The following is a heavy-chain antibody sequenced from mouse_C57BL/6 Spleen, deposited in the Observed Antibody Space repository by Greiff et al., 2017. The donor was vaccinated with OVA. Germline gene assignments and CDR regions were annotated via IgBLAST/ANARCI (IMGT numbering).Heavy chain of an antibody. D-gene: IGHD1-1*01. Sequence: VQLVESGAELVKPGASVKISCKASGYAFSSYWMNWVKQRPGKGLEWIGQIYPGDGDTNYNGKFKGKATLTADKSSSTAYMQLSSLTSEDSAVYFCALITTVVDAMDYWGQGTSVTVSS. CDR1: GYAFSSYW. CDR2: IYPGDGDT. J-gene: IGHJ4*01. CDR3: ALITTVVDAMDY. V-gene: IGHV1-80*01.